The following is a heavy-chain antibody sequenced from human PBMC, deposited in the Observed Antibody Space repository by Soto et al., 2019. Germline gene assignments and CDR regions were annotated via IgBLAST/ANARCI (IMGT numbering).Heavy chain of an antibody. CDR2: INPNSGGT. D-gene: IGHD6-13*01. CDR3: ARAWGYSSSWYLGY. CDR1: GYTFTGYY. J-gene: IGHJ4*02. Sequence: ASVKVSCKASGYTFTGYYMHWVRQAPGQGLEWMGWINPNSGGTNYAQKFQGWVTMTRDTSISTAYMELSRLRSDDTAVYYCARAWGYSSSWYLGYWGQGTLVTVSS. V-gene: IGHV1-2*04.